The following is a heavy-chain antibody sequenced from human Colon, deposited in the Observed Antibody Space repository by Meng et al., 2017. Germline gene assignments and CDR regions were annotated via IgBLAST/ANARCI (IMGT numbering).Heavy chain of an antibody. CDR2: IFHSGTS. V-gene: IGHV4-4*02. CDR3: ARRNSNNWFNP. J-gene: IGHJ5*02. CDR1: GASISGDNW. D-gene: IGHD2/OR15-2a*01. Sequence: QVELKGSGPGLVKPSGNLSLTCAVSGASISGDNWWSWVRQTPGKGLEWLGEIFHSGTSNYNPSLKSRVTISVDKSKNQFSLRLSSVTAADTAVYYCARRNSNNWFNPWGQGILVTVSS.